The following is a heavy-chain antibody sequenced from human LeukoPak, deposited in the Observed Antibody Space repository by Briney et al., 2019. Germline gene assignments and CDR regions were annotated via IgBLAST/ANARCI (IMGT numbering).Heavy chain of an antibody. J-gene: IGHJ5*02. CDR3: VKASSSSPQYNWFDA. Sequence: GGSLRLSCAAYGFTFSTYAMSWVRQAPGKGLGWVSVVSGTGGRTYYADSVKGRFTISRDNSKNTLYLQMNSLRAEDTALYYCVKASSSSPQYNWFDAWGQGTLVTVSS. V-gene: IGHV3-23*01. CDR1: GFTFSTYA. CDR2: VSGTGGRT. D-gene: IGHD6-6*01.